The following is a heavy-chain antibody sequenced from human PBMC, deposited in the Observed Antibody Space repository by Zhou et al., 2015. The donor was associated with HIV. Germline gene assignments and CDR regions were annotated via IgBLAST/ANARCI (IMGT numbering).Heavy chain of an antibody. CDR2: ISSSGTGE. CDR1: GFRFNDYY. CDR3: VREGNEVVPNIRDHVDV. Sequence: QVQLVEAGGGLVKPGGSLRLSCVASGFRFNDYYMSWIRQAPGKGLEWLSYISSSGTGESYADSVRGRFIISRDNAKNSLYLQMNSLRAEDSAVYYCVREGNEVVPNIRDHVDVWGKGTTVTVSS. V-gene: IGHV3-11*04. J-gene: IGHJ6*04. D-gene: IGHD1-14*01.